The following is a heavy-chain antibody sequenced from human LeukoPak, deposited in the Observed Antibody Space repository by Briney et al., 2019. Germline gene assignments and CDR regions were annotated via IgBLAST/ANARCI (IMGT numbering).Heavy chain of an antibody. CDR3: ARSPVSDPGVVDHFDY. J-gene: IGHJ4*02. CDR1: GGSISSYY. V-gene: IGHV4-59*01. CDR2: IYYSGST. Sequence: SETLSLICTVSGGSISSYYWSWIRQPPGKGLEWIGYIYYSGSTNYNPSLKSRVTISVDTSKNQFSLKLSSVTAADAAVYYCARSPVSDPGVVDHFDYWGQGTLVTVSS. D-gene: IGHD2-21*01.